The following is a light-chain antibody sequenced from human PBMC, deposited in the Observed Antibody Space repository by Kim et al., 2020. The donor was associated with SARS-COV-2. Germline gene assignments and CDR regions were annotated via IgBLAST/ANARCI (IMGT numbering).Light chain of an antibody. J-gene: IGKJ4*01. Sequence: SASVGDIVTISCRASQGISNYLAWYQQKPGKVPKLLIYAASVLQSGVPSRFSGSGSGTDFTLTISSLQPEDFAAYYCQTYHSALTFGGGTKVDIK. CDR3: QTYHSALT. V-gene: IGKV1-27*01. CDR2: AAS. CDR1: QGISNY.